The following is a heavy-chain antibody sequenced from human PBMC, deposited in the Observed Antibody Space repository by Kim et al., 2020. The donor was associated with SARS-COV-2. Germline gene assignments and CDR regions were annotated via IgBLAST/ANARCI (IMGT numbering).Heavy chain of an antibody. CDR1: GFTFSSYA. D-gene: IGHD2-8*02. J-gene: IGHJ6*02. Sequence: GGSLRLSCAASGFTFSSYAMSWVRQAPGKGLEWVSAISGSGGSTYYADSVKGRFTISRDNSKNTLYLQMNSLRAEDTAVYYCAKVRARLLGYDYYGMDVWGQGTTVTVSS. V-gene: IGHV3-23*01. CDR2: ISGSGGST. CDR3: AKVRARLLGYDYYGMDV.